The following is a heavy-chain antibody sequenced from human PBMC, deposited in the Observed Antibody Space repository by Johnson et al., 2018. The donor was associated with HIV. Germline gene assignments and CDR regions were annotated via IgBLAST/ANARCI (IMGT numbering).Heavy chain of an antibody. Sequence: QVQLVESGGGVVQPGRSLRLSCAASAFTSSSYSMHWVRQAPGKGLEWVAVISYGGNNKYYADSVKGRFTISRDNSKNTLYLQMARLRAEDTAVYYCASREWELHAFDIWGQGTMVTVSS. CDR3: ASREWELHAFDI. J-gene: IGHJ3*02. CDR1: AFTSSSYS. D-gene: IGHD1-26*01. V-gene: IGHV3-30-3*01. CDR2: ISYGGNNK.